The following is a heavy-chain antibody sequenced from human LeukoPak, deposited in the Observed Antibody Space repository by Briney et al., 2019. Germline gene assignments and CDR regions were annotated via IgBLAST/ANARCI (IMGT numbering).Heavy chain of an antibody. CDR1: GFTFDDYA. J-gene: IGHJ4*02. Sequence: PGGSLRPSCAASGFTFDDYAMHWVRQAPGKGLEWVSLIVGDGGSTYYADSVKGRFTISRDNSKNSLYLQMNSLRTEDTALYYCAKDIAVAGTMGVDYWGQGTLVTVSS. CDR3: AKDIAVAGTMGVDY. D-gene: IGHD6-19*01. CDR2: IVGDGGST. V-gene: IGHV3-43*02.